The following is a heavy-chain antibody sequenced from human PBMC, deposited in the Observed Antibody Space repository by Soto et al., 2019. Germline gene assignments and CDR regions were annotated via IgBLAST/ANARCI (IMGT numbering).Heavy chain of an antibody. J-gene: IGHJ4*02. CDR1: GFTFSNYW. D-gene: IGHD2-21*01. CDR2: IKGDGTQK. V-gene: IGHV3-7*05. CDR3: AALRGGY. Sequence: EVQVVESGGGLVQPGGSLRLSCAASGFTFSNYWMTWVRQAPGKGLEWVAIIKGDGTQKSYIDSVKGRFTISRDNAENSLYLQMNSLRGEDTALYYCAALRGGYWGQGTLVTVSS.